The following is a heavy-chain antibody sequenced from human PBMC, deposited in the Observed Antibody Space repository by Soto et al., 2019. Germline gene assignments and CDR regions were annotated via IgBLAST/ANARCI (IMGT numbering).Heavy chain of an antibody. CDR1: GFSFSSYE. J-gene: IGHJ4*01. V-gene: IGHV3-23*01. CDR2: IIGNSGTT. D-gene: IGHD5-18*01. Sequence: GGSLRLSCVASGFSFSSYEMSWVRQAPGKGLEWVSFIIGNSGTTYYADSVKGRFTISRDNSKNTLYLQMSRLGAEDTAAYYCAKGSTYSFCFDHWGQGTLVTVS. CDR3: AKGSTYSFCFDH.